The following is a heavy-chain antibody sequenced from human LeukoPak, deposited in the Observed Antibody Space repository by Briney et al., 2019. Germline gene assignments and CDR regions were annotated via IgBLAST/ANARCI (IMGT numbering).Heavy chain of an antibody. V-gene: IGHV3-64*01. J-gene: IGHJ4*02. CDR2: ISSNGGST. CDR1: GFTFSSYA. CDR3: ARDFSASSARAIDY. Sequence: GGSLRLSCAASGFTFSSYAMHWVRQAPGKGLEYVSAISSNGGSTYYANSVKGRFTISRDNSKNTLYLQMGSLRAEDMAVYYCARDFSASSARAIDYWGRGTLVTVSS. D-gene: IGHD3-3*01.